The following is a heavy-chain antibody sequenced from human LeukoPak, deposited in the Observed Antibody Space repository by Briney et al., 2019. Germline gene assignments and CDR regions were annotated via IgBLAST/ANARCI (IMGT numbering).Heavy chain of an antibody. V-gene: IGHV4-39*01. Sequence: SETLSLTCTVSGGSIRSDNYYWGWIRQSPGKGLEWIGNIYVRGSSSYNPSLDSRFTISVDTSENQFSLRLTSVAAAETAVYYCARQHSTGDHYGMDVWGQGATVTVSS. CDR3: ARQHSTGDHYGMDV. CDR1: GGSIRSDNYY. J-gene: IGHJ6*02. D-gene: IGHD2-8*02. CDR2: IYVRGSS.